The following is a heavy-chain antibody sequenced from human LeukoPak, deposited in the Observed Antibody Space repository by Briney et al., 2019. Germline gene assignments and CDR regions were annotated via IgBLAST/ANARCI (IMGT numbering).Heavy chain of an antibody. CDR1: GYTIARYG. CDR3: ARGASNYDFWSGYYNNWFDP. V-gene: IGHV1-18*01. CDR2: TSLSKGYT. Sequence: ASVKVSCKASGYTIARYGISWVRQAPGQGLEWMGWTSLSKGYTNYAQKLQGRVTMTTDTSTSTAYMELRSLRSDDTAVYYCARGASNYDFWSGYYNNWFDPWGQGTLVTVSS. J-gene: IGHJ5*02. D-gene: IGHD3-3*01.